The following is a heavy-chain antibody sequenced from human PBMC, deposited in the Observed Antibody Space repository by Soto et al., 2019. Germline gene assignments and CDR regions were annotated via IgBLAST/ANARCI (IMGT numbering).Heavy chain of an antibody. CDR3: ARGGRDGYIELYYFDY. CDR2: IIPIFGTA. Sequence: QVQLVQSGAEVKKPGSSVKVSCKASGGTFSSYAISWVRQAPGQGLEWMGGIIPIFGTANYAQKSQGRVTITADESTSTAYMELSSLRSEDTAVYYCARGGRDGYIELYYFDYWGQGTLVTVSS. V-gene: IGHV1-69*01. CDR1: GGTFSSYA. D-gene: IGHD5-12*01. J-gene: IGHJ4*02.